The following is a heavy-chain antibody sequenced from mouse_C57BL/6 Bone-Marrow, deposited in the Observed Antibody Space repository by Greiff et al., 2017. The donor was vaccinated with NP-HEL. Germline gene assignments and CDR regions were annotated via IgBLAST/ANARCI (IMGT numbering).Heavy chain of an antibody. V-gene: IGHV7-3*01. J-gene: IGHJ2*01. CDR2: IRNKANGYTT. D-gene: IGHD2-4*01. CDR3: ARYYDYDGNYFDY. CDR1: GFTFTDYY. Sequence: DVMLVESGGGLVQPGGSLSLSCAASGFTFTDYYMSWVRQPPGKALEWLGFIRNKANGYTTEYSASVKGRFTISRDNSQSILYLQMNALRAEDSATYYCARYYDYDGNYFDYWGQGTTLTVSS.